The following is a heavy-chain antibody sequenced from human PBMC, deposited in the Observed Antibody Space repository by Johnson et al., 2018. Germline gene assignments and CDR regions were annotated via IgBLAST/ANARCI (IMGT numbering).Heavy chain of an antibody. V-gene: IGHV3-9*01. J-gene: IGHJ6*03. CDR3: AKGHDIAVADYYYMDV. Sequence: VQLVESGGGLVQPGRSLRLSCAASGFTFDDYAMHWVRQAPGKGLEWVSVISLNSASIGYADSVKGRFTISRDNAQNTLYLQMNSLRAEDTAVYYCAKGHDIAVADYYYMDVWGKGTTVTVSS. D-gene: IGHD6-19*01. CDR1: GFTFDDYA. CDR2: ISLNSASI.